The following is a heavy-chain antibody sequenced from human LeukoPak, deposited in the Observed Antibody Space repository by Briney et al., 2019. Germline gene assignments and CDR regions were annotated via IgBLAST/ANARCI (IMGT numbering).Heavy chain of an antibody. CDR3: ATRGYSGYGIFDY. V-gene: IGHV1-46*03. D-gene: IGHD5-12*01. CDR1: GYTFTSYN. J-gene: IGHJ4*02. Sequence: GASLRVSCKASGYTFTSYNMHWVRQAPGQGLEWMAIINPSGGSTNYAQTFQGRVTMTRDTATSTVYMELSSLRSEDTAVYYCATRGYSGYGIFDYWGQGTLVTVSS. CDR2: INPSGGST.